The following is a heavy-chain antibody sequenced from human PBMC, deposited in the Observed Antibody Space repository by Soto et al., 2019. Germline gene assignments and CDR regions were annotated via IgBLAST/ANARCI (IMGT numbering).Heavy chain of an antibody. CDR3: ARGPGSIDARPGYYGMDV. D-gene: IGHD6-6*01. CDR1: GGTFSSYA. J-gene: IGHJ6*02. CDR2: IIPIFGTA. V-gene: IGHV1-69*13. Sequence: GASVKVSCKASGGTFSSYAISWVRQAPGQGLEWMGGIIPIFGTANYAQKFQGRVTITADESTSTAYMELSSLRSEDTAVYYCARGPGSIDARPGYYGMDVWGQGTTVTVYS.